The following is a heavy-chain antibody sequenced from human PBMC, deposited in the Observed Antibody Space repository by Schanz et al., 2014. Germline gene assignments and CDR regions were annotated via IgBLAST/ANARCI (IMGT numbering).Heavy chain of an antibody. CDR2: IYHSGSP. CDR3: ARQGDVYRLDY. J-gene: IGHJ4*02. Sequence: QVQLQESGPGLVKPSETLSLTCTVSGASISFYDWNWIRQSPGKGLEGIGYIYHSGSPIYNPSLQSRFTIPIDTSKTQFPLKRGSVTAADTAMYFCARQGDVYRLDYWGQGTLVTVTS. CDR1: GASISFYD. D-gene: IGHD1-26*01. V-gene: IGHV4-59*08.